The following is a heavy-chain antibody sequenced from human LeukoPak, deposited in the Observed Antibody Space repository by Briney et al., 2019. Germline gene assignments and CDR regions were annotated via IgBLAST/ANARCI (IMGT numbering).Heavy chain of an antibody. J-gene: IGHJ3*01. V-gene: IGHV4-31*03. CDR2: IYYNGST. Sequence: SETLSLTCTVSGGSISSGGYYWSWIRQHPGKGLEWIGYIYYNGSTYYNPSLKSRVTISVDTSKNQFSLKLSSVTAADTAVYYCARSSWKSTSCFDWGQGTMVTVSS. D-gene: IGHD2-2*01. CDR3: ARSSWKSTSCFD. CDR1: GGSISSGGYY.